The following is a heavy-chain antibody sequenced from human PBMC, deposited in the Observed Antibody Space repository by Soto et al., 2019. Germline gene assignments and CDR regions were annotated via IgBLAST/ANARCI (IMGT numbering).Heavy chain of an antibody. CDR3: EVSSLGSDYYYYMDV. CDR1: GYTFTSYA. CDR2: INAGNGNT. V-gene: IGHV1-3*01. D-gene: IGHD2-2*01. Sequence: ASVKVSCKASGYTFTSYAMHWVRQAPGQRLEWMGWINAGNGNTKYSQKFQGRVTITRDTSASTAYMELSSLRSEDTAVYYCEVSSLGSDYYYYMDVWGKGTTVTVSS. J-gene: IGHJ6*03.